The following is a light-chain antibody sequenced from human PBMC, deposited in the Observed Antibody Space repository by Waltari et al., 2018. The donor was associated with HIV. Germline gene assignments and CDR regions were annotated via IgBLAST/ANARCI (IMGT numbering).Light chain of an antibody. J-gene: IGLJ3*02. CDR2: RTN. CDR3: AAWDDSLSGWV. V-gene: IGLV1-47*01. CDR1: SSNIGSNY. Sequence: QSVLTPPPSASGTPGQRVTISCSGSSSNIGSNYVYWYQQLPGTTPNRLIYRTNQRPSGVPDRFSGSKSGTSASLAISGLRSEDEADYYCAAWDDSLSGWVFGGGTKLTVL.